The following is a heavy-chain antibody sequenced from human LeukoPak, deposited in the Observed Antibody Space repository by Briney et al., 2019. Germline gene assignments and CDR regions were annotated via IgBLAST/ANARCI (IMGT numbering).Heavy chain of an antibody. J-gene: IGHJ4*02. D-gene: IGHD5-12*01. V-gene: IGHV4-4*07. Sequence: SETLSLTCTVSGGSISSYYWSWIRQPAGKGLEWIGRIYTSGSTNYNPSLKSRVTILVDTSKNQFSLKFSSVTAADTAVYYCARLSGYDWESFYDYWGQGTLVTVSS. CDR2: IYTSGST. CDR3: ARLSGYDWESFYDY. CDR1: GGSISSYY.